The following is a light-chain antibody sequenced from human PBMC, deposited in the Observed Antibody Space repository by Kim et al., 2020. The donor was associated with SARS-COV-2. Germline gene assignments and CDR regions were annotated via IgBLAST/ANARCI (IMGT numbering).Light chain of an antibody. CDR2: EDD. Sequence: SVSLGQTASITCSGDKLGSKYVCWYQQRPGQPPLLVIYEDDKRPSGIPERFSGSNSGGTATLTISGTQSLDEADYYCQAWDSTTVVFGGGTQLTVL. CDR3: QAWDSTTVV. CDR1: KLGSKY. J-gene: IGLJ2*01. V-gene: IGLV3-1*01.